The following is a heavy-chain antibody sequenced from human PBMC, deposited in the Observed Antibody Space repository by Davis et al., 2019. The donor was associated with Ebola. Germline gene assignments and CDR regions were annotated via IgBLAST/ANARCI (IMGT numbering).Heavy chain of an antibody. CDR1: GGSISSGDYY. CDR2: IYYSGST. J-gene: IGHJ6*04. CDR3: ARGYWNLDV. V-gene: IGHV4-30-4*01. Sequence: PSETLSLTCTVSGGSISSGDYYWSWIRPPPGKGLEWIGYIYYSGSTYYNPSLKSRVTISVDTSKSRFALKLSSVTAADTAVYYCARGYWNLDVWGKGTTVTVSS. D-gene: IGHD1-1*01.